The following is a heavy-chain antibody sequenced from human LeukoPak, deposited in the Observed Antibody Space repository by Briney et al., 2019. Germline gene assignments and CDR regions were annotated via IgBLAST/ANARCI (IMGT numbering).Heavy chain of an antibody. Sequence: PSQTLSLTCAVSGGSIRSGGYSWTWIRQPPGKGLEWIGYIYHSGTYYSPSLKSRVTISVDRSKSQFSLKLTSVTAADTAVYYCARGHPGTGGYFLDYWGQGTMVTVSS. V-gene: IGHV4-30-2*01. D-gene: IGHD6-19*01. CDR1: GGSIRSGGYS. CDR2: IYHSGT. J-gene: IGHJ4*02. CDR3: ARGHPGTGGYFLDY.